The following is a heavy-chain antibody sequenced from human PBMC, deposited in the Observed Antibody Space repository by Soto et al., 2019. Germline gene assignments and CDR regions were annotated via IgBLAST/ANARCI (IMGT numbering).Heavy chain of an antibody. J-gene: IGHJ4*02. CDR2: ITGSRSTI. CDR3: ARAGHAPGALVDY. CDR1: GFTFSNYS. D-gene: IGHD2-2*01. V-gene: IGHV3-48*01. Sequence: EVQLVQSGGGLVRPGGSLRLSCTASGFTFSNYSMNWFRQSPAMGLEWVSYITGSRSTIYYAASVRGRFTISRDNAKSSLYLQMNSLRVEDTAMYYCARAGHAPGALVDYWGQGNLVTVSS.